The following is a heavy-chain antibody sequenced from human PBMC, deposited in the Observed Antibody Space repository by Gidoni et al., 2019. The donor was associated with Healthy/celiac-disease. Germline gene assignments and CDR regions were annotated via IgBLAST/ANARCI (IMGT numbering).Heavy chain of an antibody. CDR1: RFTFNNAW. V-gene: IGHV3-15*07. D-gene: IGHD6-13*01. CDR2: IKSKTDGGTT. Sequence: VQLVASGCGLLHPGGSLRLTFSASRFTFNNAWMNWVRQSPGKGLEWVGRIKSKTDGGTTDYAAPVKGRCTISRDDSKNTLYLQMNSLKTEDTAVYYWTTDPVAAAVNDYWGQGTLVTVSS. CDR3: TTDPVAAAVNDY. J-gene: IGHJ4*02.